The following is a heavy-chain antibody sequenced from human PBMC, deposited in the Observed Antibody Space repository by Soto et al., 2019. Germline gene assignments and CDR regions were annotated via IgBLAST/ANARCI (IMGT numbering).Heavy chain of an antibody. V-gene: IGHV4-4*02. J-gene: IGHJ4*02. CDR2: IYHSGST. CDR1: GGSISSNDW. D-gene: IGHD6-13*01. Sequence: SETLSLTCAVSGGSISSNDWWSWVRQPPGEGLEWTGEIYHSGSTNYNPSLKSRVTISLDKSKNQFSLTLRSVTAADTAVYYCARYRREAVAGYTLDNWGQGILVTVSS. CDR3: ARYRREAVAGYTLDN.